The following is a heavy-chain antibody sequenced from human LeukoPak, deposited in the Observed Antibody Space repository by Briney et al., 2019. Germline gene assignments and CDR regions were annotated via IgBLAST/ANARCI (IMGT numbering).Heavy chain of an antibody. V-gene: IGHV4-39*01. Sequence: SGTLPLTCTVSGGSISRSSYYWAWIRQPPGKGLEWVGSIYYSGSTYYNPSLRSRVTISVATSKNQFSLKLISVTAADTAVSYCARRAYSGSSPSYFDYWGQGTLVTVSS. J-gene: IGHJ4*02. D-gene: IGHD1-26*01. CDR1: GGSISRSSYY. CDR2: IYYSGST. CDR3: ARRAYSGSSPSYFDY.